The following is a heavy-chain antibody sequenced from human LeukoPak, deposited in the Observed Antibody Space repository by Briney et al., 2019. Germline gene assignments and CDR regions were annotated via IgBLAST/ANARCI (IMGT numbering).Heavy chain of an antibody. D-gene: IGHD3-10*02. CDR3: AELGITLIGGV. CDR1: GFTFSSYE. Sequence: GGSLRLSCAASGFTFSSYEMIWVRQAPGKGLEWVSYISSSGSTIYYADSVKGRFTISRDNAKNSLYLQMNSLRAEDTAVYYCAELGITLIGGVWGKGTTVTISS. J-gene: IGHJ6*04. CDR2: ISSSGSTI. V-gene: IGHV3-48*03.